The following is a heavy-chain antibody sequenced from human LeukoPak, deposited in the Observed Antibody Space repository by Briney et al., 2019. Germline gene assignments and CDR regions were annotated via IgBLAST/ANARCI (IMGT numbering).Heavy chain of an antibody. CDR3: ARGGYYGSGNDFRFDP. Sequence: SETLSLTCTVSGGSISNYYWSWIRQPPGKGLEWIGYIYYSGSTNYNPFLKSRVTISVDTSKNQFSLKLSSVTAADTAVYYCARGGYYGSGNDFRFDPWGQGTLVTVSS. D-gene: IGHD3-10*01. CDR1: GGSISNYY. J-gene: IGHJ5*02. V-gene: IGHV4-59*01. CDR2: IYYSGST.